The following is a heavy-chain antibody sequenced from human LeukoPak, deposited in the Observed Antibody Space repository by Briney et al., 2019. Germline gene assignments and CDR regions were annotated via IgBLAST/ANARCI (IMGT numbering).Heavy chain of an antibody. CDR2: ISSSSSYI. D-gene: IGHD4-17*01. CDR3: ASGVTTGFDY. V-gene: IGHV3-21*01. Sequence: GGSLRLSCAASGFIFSDHYMDWVRQAPGKGLEWVSSISSSSSYIYYADSVKGRFTISRDNAKNSLYLQMNSLRAEDTAVYYCASGVTTGFDYWGQGTLVTVSS. CDR1: GFIFSDHY. J-gene: IGHJ4*02.